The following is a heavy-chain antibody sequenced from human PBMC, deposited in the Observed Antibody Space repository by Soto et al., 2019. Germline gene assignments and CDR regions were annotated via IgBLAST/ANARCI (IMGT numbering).Heavy chain of an antibody. CDR3: ARCCISTSCYGGVGMSYYGMDV. Sequence: QVQLVQSGAEEKKPGASVKVSCKASGYTFTSYAMHWVRQAPGQRLEWMGWINAGNGNTKYSQKFQGRVTITRDTSASTAYMELSSLRSEDTAVYYCARCCISTSCYGGVGMSYYGMDVWGQGTTVTVSS. CDR2: INAGNGNT. V-gene: IGHV1-3*05. CDR1: GYTFTSYA. D-gene: IGHD2-2*01. J-gene: IGHJ6*02.